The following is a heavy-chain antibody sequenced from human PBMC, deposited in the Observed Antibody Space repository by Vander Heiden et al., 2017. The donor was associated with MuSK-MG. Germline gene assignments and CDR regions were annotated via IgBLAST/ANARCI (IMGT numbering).Heavy chain of an antibody. J-gene: IGHJ4*02. D-gene: IGHD3-22*01. CDR3: ARDHRDYYDSIGSAALDD. CDR2: SSGDGIGT. V-gene: IGHV3-74*03. Sequence: EVPLAGSGGGLVQPGGSLRLSCVASGYTLRNNWMHWLRQVPGKGLEWVSRSSGDGIGTAYADSVKGRFTISRDNAKNTVFLQMNSLRAEDTASYYCARDHRDYYDSIGSAALDDWGQGILVTVSS. CDR1: GYTLRNNW.